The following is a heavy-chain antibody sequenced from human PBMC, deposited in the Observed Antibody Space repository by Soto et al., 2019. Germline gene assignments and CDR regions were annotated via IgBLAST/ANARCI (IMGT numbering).Heavy chain of an antibody. V-gene: IGHV4-4*07. CDR3: ARDVGKNY. Sequence: PSETLSLTCSVSGASVSSYYWSWFRQPVGKGLEWIGRIHSSGNLNYNPSLESRVTMSLDTSKNQFSLRLSSLTDADTALYLCARDVGKNYWGQGTRVTVSS. CDR2: IHSSGNL. D-gene: IGHD3-10*01. J-gene: IGHJ4*02. CDR1: GASVSSYY.